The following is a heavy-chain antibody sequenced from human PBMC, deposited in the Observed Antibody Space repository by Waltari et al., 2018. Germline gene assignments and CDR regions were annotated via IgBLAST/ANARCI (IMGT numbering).Heavy chain of an antibody. Sequence: VQLVQSGAEVKKPGASVKVSCKASGYTFTGYYMHWVRQMPGKGLEGMGVIFPCDSDSIYSPSFQVQVTISADNAISTAYLQWSSLKASDTAMYYCARRHLYSGSYHFDYWGQGTLVTVSS. V-gene: IGHV5-51*01. J-gene: IGHJ4*02. CDR3: ARRHLYSGSYHFDY. CDR2: IFPCDSDS. CDR1: GYTFTGYY. D-gene: IGHD1-26*01.